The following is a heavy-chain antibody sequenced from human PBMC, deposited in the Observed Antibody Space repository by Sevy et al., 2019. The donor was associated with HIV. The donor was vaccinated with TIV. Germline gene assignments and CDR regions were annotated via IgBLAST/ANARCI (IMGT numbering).Heavy chain of an antibody. CDR1: GGSISSGSYY. Sequence: SETLSLTCTVSGGSISSGSYYWSWIRQPAGKGLEWIGRIYTSGSTNYNPSLKSRVTMSVDTSKNQFSLKLSSVTAADTAVYYCARDFSLGSSGGYYYYYGMDVWGQGTTVTVSS. CDR2: IYTSGST. D-gene: IGHD3-22*01. J-gene: IGHJ6*02. V-gene: IGHV4-61*02. CDR3: ARDFSLGSSGGYYYYYGMDV.